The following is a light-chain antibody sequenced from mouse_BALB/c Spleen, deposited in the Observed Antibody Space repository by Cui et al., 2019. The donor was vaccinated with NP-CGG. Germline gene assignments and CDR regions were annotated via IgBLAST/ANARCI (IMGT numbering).Light chain of an antibody. V-gene: IGLV1*01. CDR1: TGAVTTSNY. Sequence: QAVVTQESALTTSPGETVTLTCRSSTGAVTTSNYANWVKEKPDHLFTGLIGGTNNRAPGVPARFSGSLIGDKAALTITGPQTEDEAIYFCALWYSNHWGFGGGTKLTVL. CDR2: GTN. J-gene: IGLJ1*01. CDR3: ALWYSNHWG.